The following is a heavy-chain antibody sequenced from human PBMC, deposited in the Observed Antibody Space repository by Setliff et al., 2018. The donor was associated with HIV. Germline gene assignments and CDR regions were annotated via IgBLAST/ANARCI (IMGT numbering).Heavy chain of an antibody. CDR3: ARGHCSGTNCYGVDYYGMDV. J-gene: IGHJ6*02. CDR2: IYHNGNT. CDR1: RYSISSGYF. D-gene: IGHD2-2*01. Sequence: SCTVSRYSISSGYFWGWIRQPPGKGLEWIGTIYHNGNTYYNPSLKSRVTISVDTSKNQFSVKLTSVTAADTAVYYCARGHCSGTNCYGVDYYGMDVWGQGTTVTAP. V-gene: IGHV4-38-2*02.